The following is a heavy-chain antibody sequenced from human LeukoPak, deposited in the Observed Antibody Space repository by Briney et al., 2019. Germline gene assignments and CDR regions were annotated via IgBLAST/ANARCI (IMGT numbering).Heavy chain of an antibody. Sequence: GGSLRLSCAASRFTFSSYSMNWVRQAPGKGLEWVSSISSSSSYIYYADSVKGRFTISRDNAKNSLYLQMNSLRAEDTAVYYCARGEGSSWYGGTIFGYWGQGTLVTVSS. CDR1: RFTFSSYS. CDR2: ISSSSSYI. J-gene: IGHJ4*02. V-gene: IGHV3-21*01. CDR3: ARGEGSSWYGGTIFGY. D-gene: IGHD6-13*01.